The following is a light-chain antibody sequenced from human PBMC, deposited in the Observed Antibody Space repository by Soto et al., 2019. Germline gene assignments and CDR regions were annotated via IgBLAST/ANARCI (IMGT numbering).Light chain of an antibody. CDR3: QQYGSSPWT. CDR1: QSVSGSQ. CDR2: DAS. Sequence: EIELTQSPGTLSLSPGERATLSCRASQSVSGSQLAWYQQIPGQAPRLVMFDASRRATGIADRFSGSGSGTDFTLTISMLAPEDFAVYYCQQYGSSPWTFGQGTKVEIK. J-gene: IGKJ1*01. V-gene: IGKV3-20*01.